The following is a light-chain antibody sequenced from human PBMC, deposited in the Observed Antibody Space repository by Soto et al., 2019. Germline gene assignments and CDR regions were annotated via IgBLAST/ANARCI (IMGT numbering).Light chain of an antibody. CDR3: QQSYSTPPT. J-gene: IGKJ4*01. CDR2: AAS. Sequence: DIQMTQSPSSLSASVGDGVTITCRASQSISNYLNWYQQKPGKAPKLLIYAASSLQSGVPSRFSGSGSGTDFTLTISSLQPEDFATYYCQQSYSTPPTFGCGTKVDIK. CDR1: QSISNY. V-gene: IGKV1-39*01.